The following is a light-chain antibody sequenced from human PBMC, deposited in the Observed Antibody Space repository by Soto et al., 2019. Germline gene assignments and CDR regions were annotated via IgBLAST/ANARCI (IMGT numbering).Light chain of an antibody. J-gene: IGKJ2*01. CDR1: QSINSW. Sequence: DIQMTQSPSTLSASVGDRVTITCRASQSINSWLAWYQQKPGKAPKLLIYKTSSLESGVPSTCSGSGSGTEFTLTISSLQPDDFATYYCQQYNSYPYTFGQGTNLEIK. V-gene: IGKV1-5*03. CDR3: QQYNSYPYT. CDR2: KTS.